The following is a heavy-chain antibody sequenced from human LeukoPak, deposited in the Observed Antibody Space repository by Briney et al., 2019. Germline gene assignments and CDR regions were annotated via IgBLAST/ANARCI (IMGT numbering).Heavy chain of an antibody. CDR3: ARAGGNYDY. CDR2: ISTTGSTI. D-gene: IGHD2-15*01. CDR1: GFTFSSYS. V-gene: IGHV3-48*04. Sequence: GGSLRLSCAASGFTFSSYSMNWVRQAPGKGLEWVSYISTTGSTIYYADSVKGRFTISRDNAKNSLYLQMNSLRAEDTAVYYCARAGGNYDYWGQGTLVTVSS. J-gene: IGHJ4*02.